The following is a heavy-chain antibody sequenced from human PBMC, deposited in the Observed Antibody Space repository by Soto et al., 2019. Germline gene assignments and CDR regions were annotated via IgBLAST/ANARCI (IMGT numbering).Heavy chain of an antibody. V-gene: IGHV1-3*01. CDR2: INAGNGNT. J-gene: IGHJ6*02. CDR3: ARDPPSYYYYYGMDV. CDR1: GYTFTSYA. D-gene: IGHD3-16*01. Sequence: GASVKVSCKASGYTFTSYAMHWVRQAPGQRLEWMGWINAGNGNTKYSQKFQGRVTITGDTSASTAYMELSSLRSEDTAVYYCARDPPSYYYYYGMDVWGQGTTVTVSS.